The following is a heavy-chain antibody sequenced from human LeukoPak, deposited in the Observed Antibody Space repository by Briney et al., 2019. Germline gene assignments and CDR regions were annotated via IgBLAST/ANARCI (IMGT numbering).Heavy chain of an antibody. CDR3: ARDNGRRWLVRGTDAFDM. J-gene: IGHJ3*02. CDR2: IKRDGSEI. Sequence: GGSLRLSCAASGFTFSSYWMSWVRQAPGKGLEWVANIKRDGSEIYYVDSVKGRFTISRDNAKNSLYLQMNSLRAEDTAVYYCARDNGRRWLVRGTDAFDMWGQGTMVTVSS. V-gene: IGHV3-7*01. CDR1: GFTFSSYW. D-gene: IGHD6-19*01.